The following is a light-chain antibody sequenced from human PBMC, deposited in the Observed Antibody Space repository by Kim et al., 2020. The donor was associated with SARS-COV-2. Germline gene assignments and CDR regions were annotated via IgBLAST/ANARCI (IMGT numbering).Light chain of an antibody. V-gene: IGKV1-39*01. CDR2: AAS. J-gene: IGKJ1*01. CDR1: QSINSY. Sequence: DIQMTQSPSSLSASVGDRITITCRASQSINSYLNWYQQKPGKAPKVLIYAASSLQSGVPSRFSGNGSGTDFTLTISSLQPEDFASYYCQQSYSTPRTFGQGTKVDIK. CDR3: QQSYSTPRT.